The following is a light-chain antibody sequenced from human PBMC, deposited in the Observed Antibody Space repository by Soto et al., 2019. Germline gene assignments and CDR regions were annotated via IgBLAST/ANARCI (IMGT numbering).Light chain of an antibody. V-gene: IGKV1-39*01. CDR3: QQSYSTPWT. Sequence: DIQMTQSPSSLSASVGDRVTITCRASQSISSYLNWYQQKPGQAPKLLIYAASSLQSGVPSRFSGSGSGTDFTLTISSLQPEDCATYYCQQSYSTPWTFGQGTKVDIK. CDR1: QSISSY. CDR2: AAS. J-gene: IGKJ1*01.